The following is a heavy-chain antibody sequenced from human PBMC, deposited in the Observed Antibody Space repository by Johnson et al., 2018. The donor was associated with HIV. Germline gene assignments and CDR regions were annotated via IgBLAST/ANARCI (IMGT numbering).Heavy chain of an antibody. Sequence: VQLVESGGGLVQPGGSLRLSCAASGFTFSDHYMDWVRQAPGKGLEWVSGIGTAGDTYYPGSVKGRFTISRENAKNSLYLQMNSLRAEDTALNYCASDDELGDDAFDMWGQGTMVTVSS. J-gene: IGHJ3*02. CDR3: ASDDELGDDAFDM. V-gene: IGHV3-13*01. CDR2: IGTAGDT. CDR1: GFTFSDHY. D-gene: IGHD7-27*01.